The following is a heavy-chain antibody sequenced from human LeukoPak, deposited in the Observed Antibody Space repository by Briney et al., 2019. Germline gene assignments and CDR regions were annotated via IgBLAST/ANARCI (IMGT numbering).Heavy chain of an antibody. D-gene: IGHD5-18*01. CDR3: TTGTWIQLWLADY. V-gene: IGHV3-15*01. J-gene: IGHJ4*02. CDR1: GFTFSNAC. CDR2: IKSKTDSGTT. Sequence: GGSLRLSCAASGFTFSNACMTWVRQPPGKGLEWVGHIKSKTDSGTTDYAAPVKGRFTISRDDSKNTLYLQMNSLKTEDTAVYYCTTGTWIQLWLADYWGQGTLVTVSS.